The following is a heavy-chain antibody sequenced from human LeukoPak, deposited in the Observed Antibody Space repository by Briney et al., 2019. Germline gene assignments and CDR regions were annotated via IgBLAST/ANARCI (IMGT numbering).Heavy chain of an antibody. V-gene: IGHV4-34*01. CDR3: ASAPRRKYYFDY. Sequence: SETLSLTCAVYGGSFSGYYWSWIRQPPGKGLEWIGEINNSGSTNYNPSLKSRVTISVDTSKNQFSLKLSSVTAADTAVYYCASAPRRKYYFDYWGQGTLVTVSS. D-gene: IGHD1-14*01. CDR1: GGSFSGYY. J-gene: IGHJ4*02. CDR2: INNSGST.